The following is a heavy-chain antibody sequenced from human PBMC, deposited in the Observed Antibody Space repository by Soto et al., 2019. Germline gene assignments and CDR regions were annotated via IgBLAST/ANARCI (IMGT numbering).Heavy chain of an antibody. CDR1: GYSFTSYW. Sequence: GESLKISCKTSGYSFTSYWIGWVRQMPGKGLEWMGIIYPANSDTRYSPSFQGQVTISADRSTSTTYLQWSSLKASDTAMYYCARGPLRNWFDPWGQGTLVTVSS. J-gene: IGHJ5*02. CDR3: ARGPLRNWFDP. V-gene: IGHV5-51*01. CDR2: IYPANSDT.